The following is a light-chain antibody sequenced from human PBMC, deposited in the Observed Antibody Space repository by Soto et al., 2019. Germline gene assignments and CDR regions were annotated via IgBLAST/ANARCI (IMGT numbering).Light chain of an antibody. V-gene: IGLV2-14*01. J-gene: IGLJ2*01. CDR2: DVS. Sequence: QSALTQPASVSGSPGQSITISCTGTSSDVGGYNYVSWYQQHPGKAPKLMIYDVSNRPSGVSNRFSGSKSGNTASLTISGLQAEDEADYYCSSHTSSSTLVFGRGTKLTVL. CDR1: SSDVGGYNY. CDR3: SSHTSSSTLV.